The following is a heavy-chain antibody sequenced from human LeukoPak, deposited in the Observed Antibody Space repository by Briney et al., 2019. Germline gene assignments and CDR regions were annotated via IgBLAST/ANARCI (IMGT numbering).Heavy chain of an antibody. CDR1: GGFISGYY. D-gene: IGHD1-26*01. CDR2: IYYSGST. J-gene: IGHJ3*02. Sequence: PSQTLSLTCTVSGGFISGYYWSWIRQPPGKGLEWIGYIYYSGSTNYNPSLKSRVTISVDTSKTQFSLKLSSVTAADTAVYYCARGGAGGAFDIWGQGTMVTVSS. V-gene: IGHV4-59*01. CDR3: ARGGAGGAFDI.